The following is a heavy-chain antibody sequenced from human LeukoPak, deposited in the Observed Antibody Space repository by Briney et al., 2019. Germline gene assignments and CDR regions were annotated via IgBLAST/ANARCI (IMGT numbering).Heavy chain of an antibody. V-gene: IGHV3-23*01. CDR1: GFTFSSYA. J-gene: IGHJ6*03. CDR3: ARSVYGSGSYMDV. D-gene: IGHD3-10*01. CDR2: ISGSGGST. Sequence: GGSLRLSCAASGFTFSSYAMSWVRQAPGKGLEWVSAISGSGGSTYYADSVKGRFTISRNNAENKLFLLMNNLRAEDTAVYFCARSVYGSGSYMDVWGQGTTVTVSS.